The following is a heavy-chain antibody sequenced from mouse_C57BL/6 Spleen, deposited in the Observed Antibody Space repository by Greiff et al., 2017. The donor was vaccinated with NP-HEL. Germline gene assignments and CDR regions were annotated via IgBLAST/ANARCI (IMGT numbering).Heavy chain of an antibody. J-gene: IGHJ3*01. CDR3: ARNYYGSSLAY. V-gene: IGHV1-69*01. CDR2: IDPSDSYT. D-gene: IGHD1-1*01. Sequence: VQLQQPGAELVMPGASVKLSCTASGYTFTSYGMPWVKQSPGQGLEWIGEIDPSDSYTNYTQKFKGKSTLTVDKSSSTAYMQLSSLTSEDSAVYYCARNYYGSSLAYWGQGTLVTVSA. CDR1: GYTFTSYG.